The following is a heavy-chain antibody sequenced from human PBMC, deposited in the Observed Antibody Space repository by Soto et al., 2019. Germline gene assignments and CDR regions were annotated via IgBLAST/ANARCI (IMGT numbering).Heavy chain of an antibody. J-gene: IGHJ4*02. D-gene: IGHD6-19*01. Sequence: PGGPLRLSFAASGFTFGNYAMTWVLQAPGKGLEWVSVTTASSDIPYSPEPVKGRFTISRDNSKHTLYLKINSLRAQHTAVYYCAKRHSRGWYAAENWGLGTLVTVSS. CDR1: GFTFGNYA. V-gene: IGHV3-23*01. CDR3: AKRHSRGWYAAEN. CDR2: TTASSDIP.